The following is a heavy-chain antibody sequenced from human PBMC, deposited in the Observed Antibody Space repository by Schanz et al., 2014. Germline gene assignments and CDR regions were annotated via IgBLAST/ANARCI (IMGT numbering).Heavy chain of an antibody. D-gene: IGHD6-13*01. CDR2: ISDYNADT. V-gene: IGHV1-18*04. Sequence: QVQLVQSGAEVKKPGASVKVSCKASGYTFTSYGISWVRQAPGQGPEWMGWISDYNADTKYAQKVQGRVTMTTDTSTSTAYMELRSLRSDDTAVYDCAGATYSSSWYGGSEYFQHWGQGTLVTVSS. J-gene: IGHJ1*01. CDR3: AGATYSSSWYGGSEYFQH. CDR1: GYTFTSYG.